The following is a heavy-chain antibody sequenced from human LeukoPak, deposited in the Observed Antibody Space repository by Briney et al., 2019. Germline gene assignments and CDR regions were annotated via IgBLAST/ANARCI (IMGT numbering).Heavy chain of an antibody. CDR2: IYSGGST. J-gene: IGHJ4*02. CDR3: ATKLGSGYDYVY. CDR1: GLTVSSNY. D-gene: IGHD5-12*01. V-gene: IGHV3-53*01. Sequence: GGSLRLSCAASGLTVSSNYMSWVRQAPGKGLEWVSVIYSGGSTYYADSVKGRFTISRDNSKNTLYLQMTSLRAEDTAVYYCATKLGSGYDYVYWGQGTLVTVSS.